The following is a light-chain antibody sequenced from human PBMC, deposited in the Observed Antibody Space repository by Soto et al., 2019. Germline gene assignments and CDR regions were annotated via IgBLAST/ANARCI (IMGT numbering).Light chain of an antibody. CDR1: QNIYSN. J-gene: IGKJ1*01. V-gene: IGKV3-15*01. CDR3: LQYHNLWA. CDR2: HAS. Sequence: IVMTQSPATLSVSPGERATLSCRASQNIYSNVAWYQQRPGQAPRLLIYHASTRAPGIPARFSGSGSGTEFTLTISSLQSEDFTVYSCLQYHNLWAFGQGTKVETK.